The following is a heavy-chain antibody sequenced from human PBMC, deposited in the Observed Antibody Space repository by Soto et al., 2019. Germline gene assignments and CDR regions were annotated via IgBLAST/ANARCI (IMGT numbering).Heavy chain of an antibody. CDR1: GFTFSSYG. J-gene: IGHJ4*02. V-gene: IGHV3-30*18. Sequence: QVQSVESGGGVVQPGRSLRLSCAASGFTFSSYGMHWVRQAPGKGLEWVALISYDGRNKYYADSVKGRFTISRDNSKNTLFLQMNILRAEDTAVYYCAKDSTDYYDSSGYYLNWGQGTLVTVSS. CDR3: AKDSTDYYDSSGYYLN. D-gene: IGHD3-22*01. CDR2: ISYDGRNK.